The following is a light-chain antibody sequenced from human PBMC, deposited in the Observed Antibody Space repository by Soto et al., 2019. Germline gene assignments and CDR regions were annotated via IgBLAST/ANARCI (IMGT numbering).Light chain of an antibody. CDR3: SSHTSRSTSYV. CDR1: SSDVGGYNY. J-gene: IGLJ1*01. Sequence: QSALTQPASVSGSPGQSITISCTGTSSDVGGYNYVSWYQQHPGKAPKLLIYDISNRPQGVSPRFSGSNSDNTASLSISGLKAEDEADYYCSSHTSRSTSYVFGTGTKVTVL. V-gene: IGLV2-14*01. CDR2: DIS.